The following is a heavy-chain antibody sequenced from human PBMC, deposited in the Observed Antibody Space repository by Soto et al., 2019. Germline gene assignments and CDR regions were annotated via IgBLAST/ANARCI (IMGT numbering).Heavy chain of an antibody. CDR2: MSYDESNE. D-gene: IGHD1-1*01. V-gene: IGHV3-30-3*01. J-gene: IGHJ6*01. Sequence: QAQLVESGGGVVQPGRSLRLSCAASGFTFSTFAMHWVRQAPGKGLEWVAVMSYDESNEYYADSVKGRFTISRDNSKNTLYLQMNSMRPEATAVYYCARSQMERRRYGMDVW. CDR1: GFTFSTFA. CDR3: ARSQMERRRYGMDV.